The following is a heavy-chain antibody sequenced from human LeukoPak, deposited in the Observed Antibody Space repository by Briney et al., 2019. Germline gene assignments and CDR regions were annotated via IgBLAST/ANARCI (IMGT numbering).Heavy chain of an antibody. D-gene: IGHD2-21*02. J-gene: IGHJ4*02. Sequence: ASVKVSCKASGYTFTGYYIHWVRQAPGQGLEWMGWINPNSGGTNYAQKFQGRVTMTRDTSISTAYMELSRLRSDDTAVYYCATLYCSGNCYGTLDFWGQGTLVTVSS. CDR3: ATLYCSGNCYGTLDF. V-gene: IGHV1-2*02. CDR1: GYTFTGYY. CDR2: INPNSGGT.